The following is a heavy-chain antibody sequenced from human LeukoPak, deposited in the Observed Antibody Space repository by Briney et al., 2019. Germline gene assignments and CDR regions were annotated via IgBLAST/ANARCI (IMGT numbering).Heavy chain of an antibody. J-gene: IGHJ5*02. D-gene: IGHD3-10*01. CDR3: ARDKWDYYGSGNNWFDP. Sequence: GGSPRLSCAASGFTFSSYWMHWVRQAPGKGLVWVSRINSDGSSTIYADSVNGRFTISRDNAKNTMYLQMNSLRAEDTAVYYCARDKWDYYGSGNNWFDPWGQGTLVTVSS. CDR1: GFTFSSYW. CDR2: INSDGSST. V-gene: IGHV3-74*01.